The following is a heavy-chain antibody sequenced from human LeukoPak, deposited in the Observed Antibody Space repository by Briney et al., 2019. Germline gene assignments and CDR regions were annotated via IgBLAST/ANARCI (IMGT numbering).Heavy chain of an antibody. CDR1: GFTFSSYS. Sequence: GSLRLSCAASGFTFSSYSMNWVRQAPGKGLEWIGEINHSGSTNYNPSLKSRVTISVDTSKNQFSLKLSSVTAADTAVYYCARGRFSKWLIGYYFDYWGQGTLVTVSS. V-gene: IGHV4-34*01. CDR3: ARGRFSKWLIGYYFDY. CDR2: INHSGST. J-gene: IGHJ4*02. D-gene: IGHD3-22*01.